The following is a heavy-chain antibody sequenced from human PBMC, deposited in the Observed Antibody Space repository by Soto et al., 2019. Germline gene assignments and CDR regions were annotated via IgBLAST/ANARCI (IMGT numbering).Heavy chain of an antibody. CDR3: ARMVSRRYSSSSGAYYYYYMDV. Sequence: ASVKVSCKASGYTFTSYDINWVRQATGQGLEWMGWMNPNSGNTGYAQKFQGRVTMTRNTSISTAYMELSSLRSEDTAVYYCARMVSRRYSSSSGAYYYYYMDVWGKGTTVTVAS. CDR2: MNPNSGNT. D-gene: IGHD6-6*01. V-gene: IGHV1-8*01. J-gene: IGHJ6*03. CDR1: GYTFTSYD.